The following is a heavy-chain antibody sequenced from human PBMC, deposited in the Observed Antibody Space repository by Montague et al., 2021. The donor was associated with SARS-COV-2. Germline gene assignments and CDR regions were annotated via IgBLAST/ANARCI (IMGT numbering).Heavy chain of an antibody. CDR2: IYYSGST. CDR3: ASDRGGSTVTTGGFDY. J-gene: IGHJ4*02. D-gene: IGHD4-17*01. V-gene: IGHV4-31*03. Sequence: TLSLTCTVSGGSISSGGYYWSWLRQHPGKGLVWIGYIYYSGSTYYNPSLKSRVTISVDTSENQLSLKLSSVTAADTAVYYCASDRGGSTVTTGGFDYWGQGTLVTVSS. CDR1: GGSISSGGYY.